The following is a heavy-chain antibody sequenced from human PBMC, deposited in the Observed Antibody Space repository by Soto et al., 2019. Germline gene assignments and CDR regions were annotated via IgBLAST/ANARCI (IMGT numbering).Heavy chain of an antibody. D-gene: IGHD5-12*01. J-gene: IGHJ4*01. V-gene: IGHV4-59*01. CDR3: ARGYSGYDAALDY. CDR2: IYNSERS. Sequence: ASETLSLTCTVSGGSISSYYWTWIRQPPGKGLEWIGYIYNSERSNYSPSLKSRVTMSIDTSKNQFSLKLTSVTAADTAVYYCARGYSGYDAALDYWGQGTLVTAPQ. CDR1: GGSISSYY.